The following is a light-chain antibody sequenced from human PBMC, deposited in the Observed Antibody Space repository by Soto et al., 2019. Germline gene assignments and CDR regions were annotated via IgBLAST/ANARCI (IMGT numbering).Light chain of an antibody. J-gene: IGLJ1*01. Sequence: QLVLTQPPSVSEAPRQRVTISCSGSSSNIGNNAVNWYQQLPGKAPKLLIYYDDLLPSGVSDRFSGSKSGTSASLAISGLQSEDEADYYCAAWKVFGTGTKLTVL. CDR2: YDD. CDR1: SSNIGNNA. CDR3: AAWKV. V-gene: IGLV1-36*01.